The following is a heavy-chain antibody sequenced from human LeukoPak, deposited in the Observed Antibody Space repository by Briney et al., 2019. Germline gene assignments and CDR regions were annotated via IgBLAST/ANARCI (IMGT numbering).Heavy chain of an antibody. CDR2: ISYDGSNK. D-gene: IGHD5-18*01. V-gene: IGHV3-30-3*01. Sequence: GGSLRLSCAASGFTFSSYAMHWVRQAPGKGLEWVAVISYDGSNKYYADSVKGRFTISRDNSKNTLYLQMNSLRAEDTAVYYCAKDGRYSYGSIYWGQGTLVTVSS. J-gene: IGHJ4*02. CDR1: GFTFSSYA. CDR3: AKDGRYSYGSIY.